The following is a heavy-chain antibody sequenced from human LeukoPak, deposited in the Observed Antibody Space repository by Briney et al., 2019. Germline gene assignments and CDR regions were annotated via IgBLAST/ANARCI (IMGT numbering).Heavy chain of an antibody. CDR1: GFTFSIHS. Sequence: GGSLRLSCAASGFTFSIHSMNWVRQAPGKGLEWVSYMTSDTRTIHYADSVKGRFTISRDNAKNSLYLQMNSLRDEDTAVYYCARSVEGNFDYWGQGTLVTVSS. V-gene: IGHV3-48*02. J-gene: IGHJ4*02. CDR2: MTSDTRTI. CDR3: ARSVEGNFDY.